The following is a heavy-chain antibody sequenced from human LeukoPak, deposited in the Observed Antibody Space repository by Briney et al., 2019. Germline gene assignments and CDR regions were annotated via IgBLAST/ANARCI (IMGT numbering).Heavy chain of an antibody. V-gene: IGHV3-53*01. Sequence: GGSLRLSCAVSGFAVSRNYMNWVHQAPGKGLEWVSVIYGGGSTYYADSVKGRFTISRDNSKSTLYLQMNSLRAEDTAVYYCARGAGNTVSTRFFDYWGQGTLVTVSS. D-gene: IGHD5/OR15-5a*01. CDR3: ARGAGNTVSTRFFDY. CDR2: IYGGGST. J-gene: IGHJ4*02. CDR1: GFAVSRNY.